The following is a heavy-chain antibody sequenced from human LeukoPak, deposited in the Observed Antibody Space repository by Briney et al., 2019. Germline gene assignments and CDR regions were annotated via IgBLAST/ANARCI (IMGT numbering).Heavy chain of an antibody. J-gene: IGHJ6*02. Sequence: PSETLSLTCAVYGGSFSGYYWSWIRQPPGKGLEWIGEINHSGSTNYNPSLKSRVTISVDTSKNQFSLKLSSVTAADTAVYYCATHRGYSYGLRYYRMDVWGQGTTVTVSS. CDR1: GGSFSGYY. CDR3: ATHRGYSYGLRYYRMDV. V-gene: IGHV4-34*01. CDR2: INHSGST. D-gene: IGHD5-18*01.